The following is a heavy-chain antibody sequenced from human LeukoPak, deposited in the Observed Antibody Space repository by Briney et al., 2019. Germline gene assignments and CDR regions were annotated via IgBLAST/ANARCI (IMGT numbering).Heavy chain of an antibody. V-gene: IGHV1-2*02. D-gene: IGHD3-3*01. CDR3: ARGIRYYDFWNIYYGMDV. CDR1: GYTFTGYY. Sequence: ASVKVSCKASGYTFTGYYMHWVRQAPGQGLEWMGWINPNSGGTNYAQKFQGRVTMTRDTSISTAYMELSSLRSEDTAVYYCARGIRYYDFWNIYYGMDVWGQGTTVTVSS. CDR2: INPNSGGT. J-gene: IGHJ6*02.